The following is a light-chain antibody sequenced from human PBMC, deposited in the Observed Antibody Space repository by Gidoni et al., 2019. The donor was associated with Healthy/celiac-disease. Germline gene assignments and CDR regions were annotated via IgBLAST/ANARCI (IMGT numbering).Light chain of an antibody. V-gene: IGKV4-1*01. CDR3: QQYYSNPGT. CDR2: WAS. Sequence: DIVMTQSSDSLAVSLGERATINCKSSQSVLYSSNNKNYLAWYQQKPGQPPKLLIYWASTRESGVPDRFSGSGSGTDFTLTISSLQAEDVAVYYCQQYYSNPGTFGQGTKVEIK. J-gene: IGKJ1*01. CDR1: QSVLYSSNNKNY.